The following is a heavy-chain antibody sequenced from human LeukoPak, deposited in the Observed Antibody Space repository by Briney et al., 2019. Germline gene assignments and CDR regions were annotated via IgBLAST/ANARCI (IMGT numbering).Heavy chain of an antibody. CDR1: GGTFRSDS. CDR2: IKQDGSEK. J-gene: IGHJ4*02. Sequence: TGGSLRLSCAASGGTFRSDSRNWVRQAPGKGLEGVANIKQDGSEKYYVDSVKGRFTLSRHNGKTSLYLQMNSLSGEDTAVYYCARLFTVPAANLDYGRQGTLVTVSS. V-gene: IGHV3-7*01. CDR3: ARLFTVPAANLDY. D-gene: IGHD2-2*01.